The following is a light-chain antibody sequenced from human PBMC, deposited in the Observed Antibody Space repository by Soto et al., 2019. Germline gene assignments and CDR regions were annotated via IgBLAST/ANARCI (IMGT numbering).Light chain of an antibody. CDR1: QSVLYSSNNKNY. CDR2: WAS. V-gene: IGKV4-1*01. Sequence: DIVMTQSPDSLAVSLGERATINCKSSQSVLYSSNNKNYLAWYQQKPGQPPKLLIYWASTRESGVPERFSGSGSGTDFTLTISSLQAEYVAVYYCQQYYSTPRTFGQGTKVEIK. CDR3: QQYYSTPRT. J-gene: IGKJ1*01.